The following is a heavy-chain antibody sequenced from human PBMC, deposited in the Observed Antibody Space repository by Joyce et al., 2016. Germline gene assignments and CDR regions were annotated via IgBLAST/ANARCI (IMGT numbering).Heavy chain of an antibody. CDR2: ISYSGSTT. Sequence: QVQLQQWGAGLLKPSETLSLTCTISGGSFGNYSWAWIRQTPGKGLEWIGEISYSGSTTTYNPSLKSRVAISIDKSKNQFALRLNSVTAADTAVYYCARGWSSNYYFDIWGRGTLVTVSS. J-gene: IGHJ2*01. D-gene: IGHD4-11*01. V-gene: IGHV4-34*01. CDR3: ARGWSSNYYFDI. CDR1: GGSFGNYS.